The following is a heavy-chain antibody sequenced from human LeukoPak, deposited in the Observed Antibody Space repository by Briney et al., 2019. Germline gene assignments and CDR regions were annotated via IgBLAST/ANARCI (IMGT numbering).Heavy chain of an antibody. CDR2: ISHNGDRI. J-gene: IGHJ5*02. CDR3: TKDSVAAAGTAWFDP. Sequence: GGSLRLSCAASGYTFSNYAMTWVRQAPGKRLEWVSGISHNGDRIYYADSVKGRFTISRDNSKNTLYLQMNSLKPENTALYYCTKDSVAAAGTAWFDPWGQGTLVTVSS. D-gene: IGHD6-13*01. V-gene: IGHV3-23*01. CDR1: GYTFSNYA.